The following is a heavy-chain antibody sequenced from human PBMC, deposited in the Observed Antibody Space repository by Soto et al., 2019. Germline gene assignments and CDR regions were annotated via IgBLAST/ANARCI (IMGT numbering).Heavy chain of an antibody. CDR3: AHPRGYGVFDAYDI. V-gene: IGHV3-23*01. CDR1: GFTFSTYA. Sequence: GQLLESGGGLVQPGGSLRLSCAASGFTFSTYAMNWVRQAPGKGLEWVSAISASGDYTDYADSVKGRFTISRDNSVSALYLQMNSLRIDDTAVYYCAHPRGYGVFDAYDIWGQGTMVTVSS. CDR2: ISASGDYT. D-gene: IGHD4-17*01. J-gene: IGHJ3*02.